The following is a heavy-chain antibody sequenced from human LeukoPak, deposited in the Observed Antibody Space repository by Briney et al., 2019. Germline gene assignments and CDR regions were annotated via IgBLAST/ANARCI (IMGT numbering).Heavy chain of an antibody. CDR3: ARDQAPYEIHYYYYMDV. D-gene: IGHD2-8*01. J-gene: IGHJ6*03. CDR2: ISGSGGST. V-gene: IGHV3-23*01. Sequence: GGSLRLSCAASGFTFSSYAMSWVRQAPGKGLEWVSAISGSGGSTYYADSVKGRFTISRDNSKNTLYLQMNSLRAEDTAVYYCARDQAPYEIHYYYYMDVWGKGTTVTVSS. CDR1: GFTFSSYA.